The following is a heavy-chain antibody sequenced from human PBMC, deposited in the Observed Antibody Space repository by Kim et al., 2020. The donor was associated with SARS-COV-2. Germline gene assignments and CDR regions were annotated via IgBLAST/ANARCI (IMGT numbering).Heavy chain of an antibody. CDR1: GFSFINYY. Sequence: GGSLRLSCAASGFSFINYYMHWVRQAPGGGLVWVARIDHDGSGTTYADAVKGRFTISRDNAKNTVYLQMNSLRAEDTAVYFCARDYDFDSRNYYMAYDIWGQGTMVTVSS. V-gene: IGHV3-74*03. CDR2: IDHDGSGT. J-gene: IGHJ3*02. CDR3: ARDYDFDSRNYYMAYDI. D-gene: IGHD3-22*01.